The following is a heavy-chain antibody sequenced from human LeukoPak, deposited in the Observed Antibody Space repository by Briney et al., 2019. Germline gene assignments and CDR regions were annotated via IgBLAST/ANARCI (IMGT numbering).Heavy chain of an antibody. Sequence: GGSLRLSCEASGLIFSNAWMNWVRQAPGKGLEWVSAISGSGGSTYYADSVKGRFTISRDNSKNTLYLQMNSLRAEDTAVYYCAKDAALDAFDIWGQGTMVTVSS. CDR2: ISGSGGST. CDR1: GLIFSNAW. CDR3: AKDAALDAFDI. J-gene: IGHJ3*02. V-gene: IGHV3-23*01.